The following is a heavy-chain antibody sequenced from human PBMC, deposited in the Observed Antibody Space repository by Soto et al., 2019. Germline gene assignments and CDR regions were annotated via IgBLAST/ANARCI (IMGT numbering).Heavy chain of an antibody. J-gene: IGHJ5*02. V-gene: IGHV1-69*02. CDR2: IFPILGIA. CDR3: ARGGGGYYGSGSYLPKDSNWFDP. CDR1: GGTFSSYT. D-gene: IGHD3-10*01. Sequence: QVQLVQSGAEVKKPGSSVKVSCKASGGTFSSYTISWVRQAPGQGLEWMGRIFPILGIANYAQKFQARGTINADQSTSTAHMELSSLSSEDTAVYYCARGGGGYYGSGSYLPKDSNWFDPWGQGTLVTVSS.